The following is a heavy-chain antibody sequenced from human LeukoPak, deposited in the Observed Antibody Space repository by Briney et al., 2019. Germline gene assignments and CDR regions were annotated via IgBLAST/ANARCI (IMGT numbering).Heavy chain of an antibody. Sequence: SVKASCKASGGTFSNDAVSWVRQAPGEGLKWMGRVIPFLGTTNYAHNFQGRVTITADQDTQTAYMELRSLRSEDTAVYFCARGPCSDLRTGFFFGYFDDWGQGTLITVSS. V-gene: IGHV1-69*11. CDR1: GGTFSNDA. J-gene: IGHJ4*02. CDR3: ARGPCSDLRTGFFFGYFDD. CDR2: VIPFLGTT. D-gene: IGHD3/OR15-3a*01.